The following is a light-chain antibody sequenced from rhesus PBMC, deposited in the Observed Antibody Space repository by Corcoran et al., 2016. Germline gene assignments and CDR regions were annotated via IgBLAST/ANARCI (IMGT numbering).Light chain of an antibody. J-gene: IGKJ3*01. CDR2: YAS. V-gene: IGKV1S14*01. Sequence: DIQMTQSPSSLSASVGDTVTITCRASQGISNYLAWYQQKQGKAPKPVIYYASNLESGVPSRFSGSGSGKDFTLTISSLQPEDFAIYYCQQHNSYPFTFGPGTKLDIK. CDR3: QQHNSYPFT. CDR1: QGISNY.